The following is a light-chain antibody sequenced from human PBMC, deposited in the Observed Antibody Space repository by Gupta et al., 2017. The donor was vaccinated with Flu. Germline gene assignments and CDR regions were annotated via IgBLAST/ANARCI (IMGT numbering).Light chain of an antibody. V-gene: IGKV4-1*01. J-gene: IGKJ4*01. CDR2: LAF. CDR1: QSVLHSSNNKNY. CDR3: HQDDTHPLT. Sequence: DIVMTHSPDSLAVSLGGRATITCKSSQSVLHSSNNKNYIAWYQTKPGQTPKLLIYLAFTRASRVPVRFSGSVSGIDFTLTIISLQAEDMADYQCHQDDTHPLTFGGGTKVEIK.